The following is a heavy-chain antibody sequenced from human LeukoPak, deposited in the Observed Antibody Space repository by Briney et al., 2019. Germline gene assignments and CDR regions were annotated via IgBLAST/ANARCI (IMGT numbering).Heavy chain of an antibody. CDR3: AKVSYYDILTGYYRKQGAFDI. Sequence: GGSLRLSCAASGFTFSIYGMHWVRQAPGKGLEWMAFIRYDGNDKDYADSVKGRFTISRDNSKNTLYLQMNSLRAEDTAVYYCAKVSYYDILTGYYRKQGAFDIWGQGTMVTVSS. CDR1: GFTFSIYG. CDR2: IRYDGNDK. V-gene: IGHV3-30*02. J-gene: IGHJ3*02. D-gene: IGHD3-9*01.